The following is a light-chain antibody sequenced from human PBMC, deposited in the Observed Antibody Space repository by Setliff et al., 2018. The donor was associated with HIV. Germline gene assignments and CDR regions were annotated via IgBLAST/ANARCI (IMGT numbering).Light chain of an antibody. CDR1: NSNIGSNT. CDR3: AAWDDRLTIYV. Sequence: TISCSGSNSNIGSNTVNWYQQLPGTAPKLLIYSNNQRPSGVPDRFSGSKSGTSASLAISGLQSEDEADYYCAAWDDRLTIYVFGTGTKVTVL. CDR2: SNN. V-gene: IGLV1-44*01. J-gene: IGLJ1*01.